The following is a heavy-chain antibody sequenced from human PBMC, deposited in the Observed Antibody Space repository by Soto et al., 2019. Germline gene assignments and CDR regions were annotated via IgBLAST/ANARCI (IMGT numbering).Heavy chain of an antibody. CDR3: AKDMVKQLVPPDAFDI. CDR1: GFTFDDYS. J-gene: IGHJ3*02. CDR2: ISWNSGSI. D-gene: IGHD6-13*01. Sequence: PGGSLILSCAASGFTFDDYSMHWVRQAPGKGLEWVSGISWNSGSIGYADSVKGRFTISRDNAKNSLYLQMNSLRAEDTALYYCAKDMVKQLVPPDAFDIWGQGTMVTVSS. V-gene: IGHV3-9*01.